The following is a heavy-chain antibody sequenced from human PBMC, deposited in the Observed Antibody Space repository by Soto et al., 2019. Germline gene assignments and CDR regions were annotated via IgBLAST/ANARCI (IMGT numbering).Heavy chain of an antibody. V-gene: IGHV1-18*01. J-gene: IGHJ6*02. CDR3: AREGQAPYYYYGMDV. CDR2: ISGYNGNT. CDR1: GYTFTNYG. Sequence: QVQVVQSGDEVKKPGASVKVSCKASGYTFTNYGFSWVRQAPGQGLEWMGWISGYNGNTKYAEKFQGRVTMTTDTSXXTAHMELRSLRSDDTAVYSCAREGQAPYYYYGMDVWGHGTAVTVSS.